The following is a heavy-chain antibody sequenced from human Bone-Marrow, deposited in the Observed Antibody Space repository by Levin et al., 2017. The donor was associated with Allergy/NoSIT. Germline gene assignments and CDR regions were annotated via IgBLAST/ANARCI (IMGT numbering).Heavy chain of an antibody. D-gene: IGHD6-19*01. CDR2: INSDGSST. V-gene: IGHV3-74*01. J-gene: IGHJ4*02. CDR1: GFTFSSYW. CDR3: ARVGQWLVLSLDY. Sequence: GGSLRLSCAASGFTFSSYWMHWVRQAPGKGLVWVSRINSDGSSTSYADSVKGRFTISRDNAENTLYLQMNSLRAEDTAVYYCARVGQWLVLSLDYWGQGTLVTVSS.